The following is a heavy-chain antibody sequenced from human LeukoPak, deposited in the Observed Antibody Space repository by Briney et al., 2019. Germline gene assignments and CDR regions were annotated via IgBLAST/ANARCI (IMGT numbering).Heavy chain of an antibody. D-gene: IGHD2/OR15-2a*01. CDR1: GFTFTTHD. J-gene: IGHJ4*02. Sequence: ASVNVSCKTSGFTFTTHDINWVRQATGKGLEWMGWMNPGSGDTGYDQRFQGRVTLTRDTSINTAYMELSSLRSDDAAVYYCARGLGSYSTTWYPPLRYWGQGTLVTVSS. V-gene: IGHV1-8*01. CDR3: ARGLGSYSTTWYPPLRY. CDR2: MNPGSGDT.